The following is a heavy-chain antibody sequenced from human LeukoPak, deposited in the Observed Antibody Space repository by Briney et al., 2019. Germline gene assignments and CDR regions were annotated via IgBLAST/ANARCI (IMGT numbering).Heavy chain of an antibody. CDR1: GGTFSSYA. D-gene: IGHD7-27*01. Sequence: SVKVSCKASGGTFSSYAISWVRQAPGQGLEWMGEIIPIFGTANYAQKFQGRVTITTDESTSTAYMELNSLRSEDTAVYYCARGPTGYYYYYYMDVWGKGTTVTVSS. CDR2: IIPIFGTA. CDR3: ARGPTGYYYYYYMDV. V-gene: IGHV1-69*05. J-gene: IGHJ6*03.